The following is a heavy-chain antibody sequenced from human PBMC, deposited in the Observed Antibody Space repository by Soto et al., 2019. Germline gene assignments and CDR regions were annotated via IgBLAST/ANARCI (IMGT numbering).Heavy chain of an antibody. CDR3: ARVYSSSWYGYYYMDV. J-gene: IGHJ6*03. Sequence: ASVKVSCKASGYTFTSYDINWVRQATGQGLEWMGWMNPNSGNTGYAQKFQGRVTMTRNTSISTAYMELSSLRSEDTAVYYCARVYSSSWYGYYYMDVWGKGTTVTVSS. V-gene: IGHV1-8*01. CDR2: MNPNSGNT. D-gene: IGHD6-13*01. CDR1: GYTFTSYD.